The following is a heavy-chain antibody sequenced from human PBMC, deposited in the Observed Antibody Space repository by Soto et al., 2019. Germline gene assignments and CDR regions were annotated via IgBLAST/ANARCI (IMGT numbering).Heavy chain of an antibody. CDR1: AYSFTSYW. V-gene: IGHV5-51*01. J-gene: IGHJ4*02. Sequence: GESLKISCKGSAYSFTSYWIGWVGQMPGKGLEWMGIIYPGDSDTRYSPSFQGQVTISADKSISTAYLQWSSLKASDTAMYYCARVYYDSSGYYSPVDYWGQGTLVTVSS. CDR2: IYPGDSDT. CDR3: ARVYYDSSGYYSPVDY. D-gene: IGHD3-22*01.